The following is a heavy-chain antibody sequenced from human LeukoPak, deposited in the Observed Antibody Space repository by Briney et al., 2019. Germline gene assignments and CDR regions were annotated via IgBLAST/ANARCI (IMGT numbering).Heavy chain of an antibody. J-gene: IGHJ4*02. Sequence: GGSLRLSCAASGFTVSSNYMSWVRQAPGKGLEWVSVIYSGGSTYYADSVKGRFTISRDNSKNTLNLQMNSLRAEDTAVYYCARHADYYDSSGYFDYWGQGTLVTVSS. CDR1: GFTVSSNY. D-gene: IGHD3-22*01. CDR3: ARHADYYDSSGYFDY. CDR2: IYSGGST. V-gene: IGHV3-53*01.